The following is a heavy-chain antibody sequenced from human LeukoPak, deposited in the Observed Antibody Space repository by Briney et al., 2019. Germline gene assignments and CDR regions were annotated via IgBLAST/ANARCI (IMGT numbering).Heavy chain of an antibody. Sequence: ASVKVSCKASGYTFTSYAMNWVRQAPGQGLEWMGWINTNTGNPTYAQGFTGRFVFSLDTSVSTAYLQISSLKAEDTAVYYCARDQGAYYGSGSYYNGHFDPWGQGTLVTVSS. D-gene: IGHD3-10*01. CDR1: GYTFTSYA. CDR2: INTNTGNP. J-gene: IGHJ5*02. V-gene: IGHV7-4-1*02. CDR3: ARDQGAYYGSGSYYNGHFDP.